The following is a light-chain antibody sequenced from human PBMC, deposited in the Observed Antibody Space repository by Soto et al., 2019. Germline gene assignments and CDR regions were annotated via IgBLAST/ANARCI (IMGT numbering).Light chain of an antibody. Sequence: EIVMTQSPGTLSESPGERVTLSCRASQSVNIHLAWYQQKPGQAPSLLIYDASARVTGIPAWFSGSGSGTEFPLTISGLQSEDCAVYYCQQYDNWSLTFGGGPKVQIK. CDR1: QSVNIH. V-gene: IGKV3-15*01. CDR2: DAS. CDR3: QQYDNWSLT. J-gene: IGKJ4*02.